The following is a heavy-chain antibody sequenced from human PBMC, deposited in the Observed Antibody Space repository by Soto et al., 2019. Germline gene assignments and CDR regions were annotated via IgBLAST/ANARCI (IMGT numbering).Heavy chain of an antibody. CDR2: MYSGGST. J-gene: IGHJ4*02. CDR3: ARSAGIAVAGHDY. Sequence: QLQLQESGPGLVKPSETLSLTCTVSGGSISSDVYYWGWIRQPPGKGLEWIGSMYSGGSTYYNPSVKSRVTMSVETSKNQLSLKLSSVTAADTAVYYCARSAGIAVAGHDYWGQGTLVTVSS. D-gene: IGHD6-19*01. CDR1: GGSISSDVYY. V-gene: IGHV4-39*01.